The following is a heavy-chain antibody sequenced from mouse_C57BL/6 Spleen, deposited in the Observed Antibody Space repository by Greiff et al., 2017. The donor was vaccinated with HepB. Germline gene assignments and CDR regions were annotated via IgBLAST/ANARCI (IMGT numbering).Heavy chain of an antibody. J-gene: IGHJ4*01. D-gene: IGHD2-1*01. CDR1: GYTFTSYW. Sequence: VQLQQPGAELVRPGSSVKLSCKASGYTFTSYWMHWVKQRPIQGLEWIGNIDPSDSETHYNQKFKDKATLTVDKSSSTAYMQLSSLTSEDSAVYYCARDGNYGGYYAMDYWGQGTSVTVSS. CDR2: IDPSDSET. CDR3: ARDGNYGGYYAMDY. V-gene: IGHV1-52*01.